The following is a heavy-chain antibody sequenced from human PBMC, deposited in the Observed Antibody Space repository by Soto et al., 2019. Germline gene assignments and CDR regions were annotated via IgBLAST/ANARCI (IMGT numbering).Heavy chain of an antibody. J-gene: IGHJ6*03. CDR3: ARKFPPPLVRKYYYYMDV. Sequence: QVKLEESGGGLVEPGGSLRLSCEVTGFTFSDYYMTWIRQAPGKGPEWISSISGSGQNIYYADSVKGRFTISRDNAKKSLFLQMNSLRGEDTAVYYCARKFPPPLVRKYYYYMDVWGKGTTVTVSS. V-gene: IGHV3-11*01. CDR2: ISGSGQNI. CDR1: GFTFSDYY.